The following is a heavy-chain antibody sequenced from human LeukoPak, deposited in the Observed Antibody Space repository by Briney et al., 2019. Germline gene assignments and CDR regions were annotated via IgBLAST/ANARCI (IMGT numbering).Heavy chain of an antibody. CDR1: GVSINTCCYY. V-gene: IGHV4-61*01. CDR2: KYYSGST. D-gene: IGHD5-18*01. CDR3: ARGRSYGFDFDS. J-gene: IGHJ4*02. Sequence: SETLSLTCDVSGVSINTCCYYWTWIRQPPGKGLEWIGYKYYSGSTRYNSSLRSRLTISLDSSKNQFSLRLTSVTAADTAVYYCARGRSYGFDFDSWGPGTLPIVSS.